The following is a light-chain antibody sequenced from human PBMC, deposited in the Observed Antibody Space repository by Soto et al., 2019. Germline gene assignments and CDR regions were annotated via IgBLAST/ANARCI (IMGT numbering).Light chain of an antibody. CDR2: AAS. CDR1: QTITTY. Sequence: DIQMTQSSSSLSASVGDRVTITCRASQTITTYLNWYQQKPGKAPNLLIYAASSLQSGVPSRFSGSGSGTDFTLTISSLQPEDFATYYCQQTYSTPYTFGQGTKLEIK. V-gene: IGKV1-39*01. CDR3: QQTYSTPYT. J-gene: IGKJ2*01.